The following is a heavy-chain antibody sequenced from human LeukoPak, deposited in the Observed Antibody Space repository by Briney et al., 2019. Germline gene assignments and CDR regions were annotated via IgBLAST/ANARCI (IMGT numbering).Heavy chain of an antibody. CDR2: ILNTGSA. CDR3: ARDKALRNWYFDL. J-gene: IGHJ2*01. CDR1: GASISSYY. Sequence: SETLSLTCTVSGASISSYYWGRIRQPPGKGLEWIGYILNTGSANYNPSLKSRVTISIDTSKDQFSLKLTSVTAADTAVYYCARDKALRNWYFDLWGRGTLATVSS. V-gene: IGHV4-59*01.